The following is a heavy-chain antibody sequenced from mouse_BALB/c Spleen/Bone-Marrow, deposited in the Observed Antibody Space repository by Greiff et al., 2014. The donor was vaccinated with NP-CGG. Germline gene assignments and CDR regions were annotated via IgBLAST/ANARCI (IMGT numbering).Heavy chain of an antibody. CDR3: TRSEPFAY. Sequence: VQLQQSGAELVKPGASVKLSCKASGYTFTSYYMHWVKQRPGQGLEWIGGINPSNGGTNFNEKFKSKATLTVDKSSSTAYMQLSSLTSEDSAVYYCTRSEPFAYWGQGTLVTVSA. V-gene: IGHV1S81*02. CDR2: INPSNGGT. CDR1: GYTFTSYY. J-gene: IGHJ3*01.